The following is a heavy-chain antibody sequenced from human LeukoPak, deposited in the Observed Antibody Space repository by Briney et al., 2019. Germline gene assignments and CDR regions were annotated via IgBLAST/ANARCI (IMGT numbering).Heavy chain of an antibody. D-gene: IGHD5-18*01. CDR1: GFDFNNYN. CDR3: VRDFGYSYGYVYAFDM. V-gene: IGHV3-21*01. J-gene: IGHJ3*02. Sequence: GGSLRLSCAASGFDFNNYNMNWVRQATGKGLEGVSSITSSGTYIYYADSVKGRFTISRDNPKNSLYLQMNSLRAEDTAVYYCVRDFGYSYGYVYAFDMWGQGTIVTVSS. CDR2: ITSSGTYI.